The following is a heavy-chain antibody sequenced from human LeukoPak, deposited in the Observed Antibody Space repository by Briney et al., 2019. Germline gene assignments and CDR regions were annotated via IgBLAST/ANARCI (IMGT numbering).Heavy chain of an antibody. CDR3: ARVVPAPRNWFDP. CDR1: GGSISSYY. Sequence: SETLSLTCTVSGGSISSYYWSWIRQPPGKGLEWIGYIYYSGSTNYNPSLKSRVTISVDTSKNQFSLKLSPVTAADTAVYYCARVVPAPRNWFDPWGQGTLVTVSS. V-gene: IGHV4-59*01. CDR2: IYYSGST. D-gene: IGHD2-2*01. J-gene: IGHJ5*02.